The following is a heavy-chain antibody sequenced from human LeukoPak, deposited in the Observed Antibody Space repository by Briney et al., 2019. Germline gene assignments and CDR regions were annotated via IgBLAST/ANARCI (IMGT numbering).Heavy chain of an antibody. CDR2: ISGDGDKA. CDR3: AKDLALAGTGGGFDV. Sequence: GGSLRLSCAASGFTFTTYAINWVRRAPGKGLEWVSGISGDGDKAYYADSVKGRFTISRDNSKNTVSPQMSSLRGEDTALYYCAKDLALAGTGGGFDVWGQGTRVAVSS. D-gene: IGHD6-19*01. V-gene: IGHV3-23*01. J-gene: IGHJ3*01. CDR1: GFTFTTYA.